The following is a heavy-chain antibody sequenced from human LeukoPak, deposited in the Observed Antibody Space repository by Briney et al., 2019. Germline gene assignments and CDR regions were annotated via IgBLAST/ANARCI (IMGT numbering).Heavy chain of an antibody. Sequence: SETLSLTCTVSGGSISSSSYYWGWIRQPPGKGLEWIGSIYYSGSTYYSPSLNGRVTISVDTSKNQFSLKLTSVTAADTAVYYCARPSYNWNTGYWGQGTLVTVSS. J-gene: IGHJ4*02. V-gene: IGHV4-39*01. CDR2: IYYSGST. D-gene: IGHD1/OR15-1a*01. CDR3: ARPSYNWNTGY. CDR1: GGSISSSSYY.